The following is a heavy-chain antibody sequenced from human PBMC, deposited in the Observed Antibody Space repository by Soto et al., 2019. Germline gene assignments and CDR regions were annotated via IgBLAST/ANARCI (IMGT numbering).Heavy chain of an antibody. D-gene: IGHD2-15*01. CDR1: GGTFSSYA. CDR2: IIPIFGTA. J-gene: IGHJ4*02. Sequence: SVKVSCKASGGTFSSYAISWVRQAPGQGLEWMGGIIPIFGTANYAQKFQGRVTITADESTSTAYMEPSSLRSEDTAVYYCASGYCSGGSCHGVFDYWGQGTLVTVSS. V-gene: IGHV1-69*13. CDR3: ASGYCSGGSCHGVFDY.